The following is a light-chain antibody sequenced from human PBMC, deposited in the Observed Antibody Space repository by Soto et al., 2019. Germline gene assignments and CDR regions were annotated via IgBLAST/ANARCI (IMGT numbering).Light chain of an antibody. CDR3: QKDNSAPKT. J-gene: IGKJ1*01. Sequence: DIQMTQSPSSLSASVGDRVTITCRASQGITDYLAWYQQRPGKVPKLLIYAASILQSGVPSRFSGSGSGTDFTLTISSLQPEDVATYYCQKDNSAPKTFGQGTKVEIK. V-gene: IGKV1-27*01. CDR1: QGITDY. CDR2: AAS.